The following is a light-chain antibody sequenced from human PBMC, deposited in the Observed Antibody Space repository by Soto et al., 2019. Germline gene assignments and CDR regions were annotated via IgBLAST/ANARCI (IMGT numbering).Light chain of an antibody. CDR1: SSNIGRNN. V-gene: IGLV1-47*02. CDR3: VAWDDSLSGWV. J-gene: IGLJ3*02. Sequence: QSVLTQPPSASGTPGQRVTISCSGSSSNIGRNNVYWYQQFPGMAPKLLTYTYTQRPSGGSDRISASKSGTSASLAISGLRSEDEADYHCVAWDDSLSGWVFGGGTKVTVL. CDR2: TYT.